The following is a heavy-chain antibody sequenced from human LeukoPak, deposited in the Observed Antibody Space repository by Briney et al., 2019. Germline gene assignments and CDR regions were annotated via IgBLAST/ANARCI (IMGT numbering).Heavy chain of an antibody. Sequence: PGGSLRLSCVASGFTFSSYSMNWVRQAPGKGLEWVSYITRSSSAKFYADSVKGQFTISRDNAENLLYLQMNSLRAEDTAVYYCTRDQEGSDYWGQGTLVTVSS. V-gene: IGHV3-48*01. CDR2: ITRSSSAK. CDR1: GFTFSSYS. CDR3: TRDQEGSDY. J-gene: IGHJ4*02.